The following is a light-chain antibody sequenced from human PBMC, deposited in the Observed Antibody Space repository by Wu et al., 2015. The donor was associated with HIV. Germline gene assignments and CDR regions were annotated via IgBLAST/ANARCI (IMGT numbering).Light chain of an antibody. CDR1: QSISSNS. V-gene: IGKV3-20*01. J-gene: IGKJ1*01. Sequence: EIVLTQSPGTLSLSPGERATLSCRASQSISSNSLAWYQQIRGQAPRLLIYSASNRATGIPDRFSGSGSGTDFTLTISNMQSEDFAVYYCQQYSNWPPWTFGQGTKVEIK. CDR3: QQYSNWPPWT. CDR2: SAS.